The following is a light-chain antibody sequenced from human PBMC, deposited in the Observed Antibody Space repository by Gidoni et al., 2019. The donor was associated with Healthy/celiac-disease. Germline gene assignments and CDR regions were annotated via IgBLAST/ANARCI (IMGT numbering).Light chain of an antibody. V-gene: IGKV1-5*03. CDR2: KAS. J-gene: IGKJ1*01. Sequence: DIQITQSPSTLSASVGDRLTITCRASQSITTRLAWDQQKPGKAPKLLIDKASSSESGAPSRLSGSGSGIEFTLTNSSLQPDDFATYYCQQYNSYWTFGQGTKVEIK. CDR3: QQYNSYWT. CDR1: QSITTR.